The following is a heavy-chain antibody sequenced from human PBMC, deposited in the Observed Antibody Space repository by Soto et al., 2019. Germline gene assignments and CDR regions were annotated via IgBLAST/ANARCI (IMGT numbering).Heavy chain of an antibody. V-gene: IGHV5-51*01. Sequence: GESLKISCKGSEYSFTNYWIGWVRQMPGKGLEWMGIIYPGDSDTRYSPSFQGQVTISADKSISTAYLQWSSLKASDTAMYYCARQIASSGTDYYYGMDVWGQGTTVTVS. D-gene: IGHD6-13*01. CDR3: ARQIASSGTDYYYGMDV. J-gene: IGHJ6*02. CDR1: EYSFTNYW. CDR2: IYPGDSDT.